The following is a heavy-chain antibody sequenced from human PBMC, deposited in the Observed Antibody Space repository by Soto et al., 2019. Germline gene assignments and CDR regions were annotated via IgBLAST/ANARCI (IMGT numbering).Heavy chain of an antibody. CDR1: GFSFSDYY. J-gene: IGHJ4*02. V-gene: IGHV3-11*01. Sequence: GSLRLSCAASGFSFSDYYMSWIRQAPGKGLEWVSYISFSDNSIYYADSVKGRFTISRDNAKSIAYLQMNSLKTEDTAVYYCTSDRYCSGGSCYRIDYWGQGTLVTVSS. CDR2: ISFSDNSI. CDR3: TSDRYCSGGSCYRIDY. D-gene: IGHD2-15*01.